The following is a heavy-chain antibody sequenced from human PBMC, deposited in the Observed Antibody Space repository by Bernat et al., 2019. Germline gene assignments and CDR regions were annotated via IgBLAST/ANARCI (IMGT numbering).Heavy chain of an antibody. CDR2: LSYDGNNK. V-gene: IGHV3-30*18. J-gene: IGHJ6*02. CDR1: GFTFSSYG. CDR3: AKEASGYNYSYYNGLDV. Sequence: QVQLVESGGGVVQPGMSLRLSCAASGFTFSSYGMHWVRQAPGKGLEWVAVLSYDGNNKYYADSVKGRFTISRDNSKNTLYLRMNSLRAEDTAVFYCAKEASGYNYSYYNGLDVWGQGTTVTVSS. D-gene: IGHD5-12*01.